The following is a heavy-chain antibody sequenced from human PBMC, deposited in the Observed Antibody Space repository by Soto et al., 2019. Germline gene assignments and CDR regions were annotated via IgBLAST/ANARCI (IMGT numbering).Heavy chain of an antibody. Sequence: GASVKVSCKTSGYPFPSFEVHCIRQAPGQRPEWMGGISNAGSGNTKYSQKFQDRLTITGDKRATTVYMALSSLTSEDTATYYCARESNHYQDFFQNWGQGTQVTVSS. CDR2: ISNAGSGNT. V-gene: IGHV1-3*01. CDR3: ARESNHYQDFFQN. D-gene: IGHD2-2*01. J-gene: IGHJ4*02. CDR1: GYPFPSFE.